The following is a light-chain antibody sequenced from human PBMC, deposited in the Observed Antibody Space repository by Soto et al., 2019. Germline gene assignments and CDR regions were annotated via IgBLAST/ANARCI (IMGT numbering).Light chain of an antibody. Sequence: EIVLTQSPATLSLSPGERATLSCRASQSVSESLAWYQQKPGQAPRLLIYDVSYRATGIPVRFSGSGSGTDFTLTISRLEPEDFAVYFCQRYGSSPLITFGQGTRLEIK. CDR3: QRYGSSPLIT. J-gene: IGKJ5*01. V-gene: IGKV3-20*01. CDR1: QSVSES. CDR2: DVS.